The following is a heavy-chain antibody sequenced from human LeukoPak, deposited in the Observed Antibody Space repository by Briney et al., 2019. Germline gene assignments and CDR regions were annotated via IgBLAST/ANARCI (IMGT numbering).Heavy chain of an antibody. CDR3: ARGGSSGGYYWYVDL. CDR2: VYVSGST. CDR1: GVSISDYY. J-gene: IGHJ2*01. D-gene: IGHD6-19*01. Sequence: SETLSLTCTVSGVSISDYYWSWIRQSAGKGLEWIGRVYVSGSTNYNPSLKGRVSMSIDTSKKQFSLKLNSVTAADTAVYYCARGGSSGGYYWYVDLWGGGTLVTVSS. V-gene: IGHV4-4*07.